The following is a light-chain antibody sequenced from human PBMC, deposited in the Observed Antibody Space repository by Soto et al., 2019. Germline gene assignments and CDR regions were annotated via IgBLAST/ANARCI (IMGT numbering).Light chain of an antibody. CDR1: QSVDIS. J-gene: IGKJ1*01. Sequence: EIVLTQSPATLSVSPGERVTLSCRASQSVDISLAWYQQKPGQAPRLLIYGASTRATDMPGTFSGRGSGTEFTLTISSLRPEDFAVYYCQQYRSWPRTFGQGTKVDSK. CDR3: QQYRSWPRT. V-gene: IGKV3-15*01. CDR2: GAS.